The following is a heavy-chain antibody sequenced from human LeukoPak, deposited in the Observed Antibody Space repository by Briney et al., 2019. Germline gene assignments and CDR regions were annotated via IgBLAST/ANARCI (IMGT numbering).Heavy chain of an antibody. CDR3: ARGYCTSSSCYNDY. CDR2: ISYDGSNE. V-gene: IGHV3-30*03. Sequence: GRSLRLSCAAFGFTFSSYGMHWVRQAPGKGLEWVAVISYDGSNEYYADSVKGRFTISRDNSKNTLYLQMNSLRAEDTAVYSCARGYCTSSSCYNDYWGQGTLVTVSS. J-gene: IGHJ4*02. D-gene: IGHD2-2*02. CDR1: GFTFSSYG.